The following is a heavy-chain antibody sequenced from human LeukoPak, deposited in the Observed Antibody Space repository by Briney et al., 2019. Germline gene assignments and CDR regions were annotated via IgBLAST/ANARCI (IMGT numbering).Heavy chain of an antibody. D-gene: IGHD6-13*01. Sequence: ASVKVSCKASGYSFDVNYIHWVRQAPGQGLEWMGWMNPDTGDTDFAQKFQGRVTMTRDTSINTAYMVLGRLTSDDTAVYYCARGAGSSWFDYWGEGTLVTVSS. CDR2: MNPDTGDT. V-gene: IGHV1-2*02. J-gene: IGHJ4*02. CDR1: GYSFDVNY. CDR3: ARGAGSSWFDY.